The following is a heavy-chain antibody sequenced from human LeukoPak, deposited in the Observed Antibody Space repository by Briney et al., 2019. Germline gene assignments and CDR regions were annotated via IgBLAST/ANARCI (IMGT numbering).Heavy chain of an antibody. D-gene: IGHD3-10*01. CDR2: IIPIFGTA. CDR1: GGTFSSYA. V-gene: IGHV1-69*01. J-gene: IGHJ4*02. CDR3: ASRGYGSGSTLGFDY. Sequence: SVKVSCKASGGTFSSYAISWVRQAPGQGLEWMGGIIPIFGTANYAQKFQGRVTITADESTSTAYMELSSLRSEGTAVYYCASRGYGSGSTLGFDYWGQGTLVTVSS.